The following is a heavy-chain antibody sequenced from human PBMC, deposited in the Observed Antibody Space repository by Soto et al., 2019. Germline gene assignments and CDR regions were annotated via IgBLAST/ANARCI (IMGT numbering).Heavy chain of an antibody. V-gene: IGHV3-30-3*01. CDR2: ISYDGSNK. Sequence: GGSLRLSCAASGFTFSSYAMHWVRQAPGKGLEWVAVISYDGSNKYYADSVKGRFTISRDNSKNTLYLQMNSLRAEDTAVYYCARVGPYDSSGYYLDYWGQGTLVT. CDR3: ARVGPYDSSGYYLDY. D-gene: IGHD3-22*01. J-gene: IGHJ4*02. CDR1: GFTFSSYA.